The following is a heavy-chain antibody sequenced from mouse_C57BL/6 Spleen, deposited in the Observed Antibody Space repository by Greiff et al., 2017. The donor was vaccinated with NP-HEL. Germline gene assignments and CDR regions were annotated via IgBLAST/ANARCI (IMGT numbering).Heavy chain of an antibody. J-gene: IGHJ1*03. CDR2: INYDGSST. D-gene: IGHD1-1*01. V-gene: IGHV5-16*01. CDR3: ARDKDYYGSNWYFDV. CDR1: GFTFSDYY. Sequence: EVKVVESEGGLVQPGSSMKLSCTASGFTFSDYYMAWVRQVPEKGLEWVANINYDGSSTYYLDSLKSRFIISRDNAKNILYLQMSSLKSEDTATYYCARDKDYYGSNWYFDVWGTGTTVTVSS.